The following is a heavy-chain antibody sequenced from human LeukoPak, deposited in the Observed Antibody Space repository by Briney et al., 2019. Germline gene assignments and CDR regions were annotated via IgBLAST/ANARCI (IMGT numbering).Heavy chain of an antibody. CDR3: AKDGDCYSNRCYPT. Sequence: GGSLRLSCTASGLTFSSFSMNWIRQAPGKGLEWIAYIRAGGGIINYADSVRGRFTISRDNVKNSLSLEMNSLRADDTAVYYCAKDGDCYSNRCYPTWGQGTLVTVSS. J-gene: IGHJ5*02. D-gene: IGHD2-2*01. CDR2: IRAGGGII. CDR1: GLTFSSFS. V-gene: IGHV3-48*04.